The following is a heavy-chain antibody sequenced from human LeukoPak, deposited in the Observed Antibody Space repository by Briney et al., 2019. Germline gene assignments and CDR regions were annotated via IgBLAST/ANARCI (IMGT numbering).Heavy chain of an antibody. D-gene: IGHD3-22*01. Sequence: GGSLRLSCAASGFTVSSNYMSWVRQAPGKGLEWVSVIYSGGSTYYADSVKGRFTISRDNSKNTLYLQMNSLRAEDTAVYYCARVLDDSSGYPIDYWGQGTLVTVSS. CDR1: GFTVSSNY. CDR2: IYSGGST. V-gene: IGHV3-53*01. CDR3: ARVLDDSSGYPIDY. J-gene: IGHJ4*02.